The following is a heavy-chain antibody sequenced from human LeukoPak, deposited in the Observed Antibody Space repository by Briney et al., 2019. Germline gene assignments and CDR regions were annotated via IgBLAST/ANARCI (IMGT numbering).Heavy chain of an antibody. Sequence: GGSLRLSCAASGFVFDDYGMSWVRQAPGKGLEWVSAINWDGSTTSYADSVKGRFTISRDKAKKSLYLQMNSLRAEDTALYYCARDREGQLLWFGELGYWGQGTLDTVSS. CDR3: ARDREGQLLWFGELGY. J-gene: IGHJ4*02. CDR1: GFVFDDYG. CDR2: INWDGSTT. D-gene: IGHD3-10*01. V-gene: IGHV3-20*04.